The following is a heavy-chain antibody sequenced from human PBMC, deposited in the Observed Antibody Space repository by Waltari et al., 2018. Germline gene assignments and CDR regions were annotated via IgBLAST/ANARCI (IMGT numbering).Heavy chain of an antibody. CDR2: IYYSGST. J-gene: IGHJ4*02. Sequence: QVQLQESGPGLVKPSETLSLTCPVSGGSISSYYWSWIRQPPGKGLEWIGYIYYSGSTNYNPSLKSRVTISVDTSKNQFSLKLSSVTAADTAVYYCARAVVSPMFFRYYFDYWGQGTLVTVSS. V-gene: IGHV4-59*01. CDR1: GGSISSYY. D-gene: IGHD2-21*01. CDR3: ARAVVSPMFFRYYFDY.